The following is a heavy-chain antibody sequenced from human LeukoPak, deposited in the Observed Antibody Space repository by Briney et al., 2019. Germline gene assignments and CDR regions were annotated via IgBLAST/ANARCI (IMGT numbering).Heavy chain of an antibody. CDR1: GSSIGTYS. CDR3: ARAPHYDILTGYYKLRAYYFDY. D-gene: IGHD3-9*01. J-gene: IGHJ4*02. Sequence: SETLSLTCTVSGSSIGTYSWGWIRQPPGKGLEWIGYIYYSGSTNYNPSLKSRVTISVDTSKNQFSLKLSSVTAADTAVYYCARAPHYDILTGYYKLRAYYFDYWGQGTLVTVSS. CDR2: IYYSGST. V-gene: IGHV4-59*01.